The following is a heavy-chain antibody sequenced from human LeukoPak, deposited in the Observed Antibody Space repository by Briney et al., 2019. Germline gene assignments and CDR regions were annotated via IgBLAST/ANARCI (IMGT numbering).Heavy chain of an antibody. CDR1: GGSFSGYY. V-gene: IGHV4-34*01. J-gene: IGHJ4*02. D-gene: IGHD3-22*01. CDR3: AREKGSYYYDSSGYYIDY. Sequence: SETLSLTCAVYGGSFSGYYWSWIRQPPGKGLEWIGEINHSGSTNYNPSLKSRVTISVDTSKDQFSLKLSSVTAADTAVYYCAREKGSYYYDSSGYYIDYWGQGTLVTVSS. CDR2: INHSGST.